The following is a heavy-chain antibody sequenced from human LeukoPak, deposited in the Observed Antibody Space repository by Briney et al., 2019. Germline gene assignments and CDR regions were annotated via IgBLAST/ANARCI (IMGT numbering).Heavy chain of an antibody. J-gene: IGHJ1*01. CDR2: INHSGST. D-gene: IGHD2-15*01. V-gene: IGHV4-34*01. Sequence: PETLSLTCAVSGYSVSSGYYWSWIRQPPGKGLEWIGEINHSGSTNYNPSLKSRVTISVDTSKNQFSLKLSSVTAADTAVYYCARGVVVVVAATGEAEYFQHWGQGTLVTVSA. CDR1: GYSVSSGYY. CDR3: ARGVVVVVAATGEAEYFQH.